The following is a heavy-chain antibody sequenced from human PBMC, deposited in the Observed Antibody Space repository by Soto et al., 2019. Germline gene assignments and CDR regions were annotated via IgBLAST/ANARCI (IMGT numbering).Heavy chain of an antibody. CDR3: ARDSYDVLTRPKRYSDH. CDR1: GFSFEDYT. V-gene: IGHV3-43*01. D-gene: IGHD3-9*01. CDR2: ISWDGGRT. Sequence: GGSLRLSCAASGFSFEDYTMYLVRHTPGKGPEGISLISWDGGRTLYSDSVKGRFIISRDNSKNSLYLQMNSLTTEDTALYFCARDSYDVLTRPKRYSDHWGKGRXVTVSS. J-gene: IGHJ4*02.